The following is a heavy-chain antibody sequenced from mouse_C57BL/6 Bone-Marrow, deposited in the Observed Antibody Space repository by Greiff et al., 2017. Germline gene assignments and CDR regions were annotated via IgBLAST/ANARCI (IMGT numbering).Heavy chain of an antibody. CDR2: ISSGGSYT. Sequence: EVKLMESGGDLVKPGGSLKLSCAASGFTFSSYGMSWVRQTPDKRLEWVATISSGGSYTYFPDSVKWRFTISRDNAKNTLYLQMSSLKSEDTAMYYCARRLLPAWFAYWGQGTLVTVSA. CDR1: GFTFSSYG. J-gene: IGHJ3*01. V-gene: IGHV5-6*01. CDR3: ARRLLPAWFAY. D-gene: IGHD3-2*02.